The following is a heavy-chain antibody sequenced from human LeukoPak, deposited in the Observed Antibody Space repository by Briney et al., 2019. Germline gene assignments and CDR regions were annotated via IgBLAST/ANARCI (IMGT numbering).Heavy chain of an antibody. CDR3: AKAYFLTGYSDY. J-gene: IGHJ4*02. CDR2: ISGSGGST. D-gene: IGHD3/OR15-3a*01. Sequence: GGSLRLSCAASGVTFSSYAMSWVRQAPGKGLEWVSAISGSGGSTYYADSVKGRFTISRDNSKNTLYLQMNSLRAEDTAVYYCAKAYFLTGYSDYWGQGTLVTVSS. V-gene: IGHV3-23*01. CDR1: GVTFSSYA.